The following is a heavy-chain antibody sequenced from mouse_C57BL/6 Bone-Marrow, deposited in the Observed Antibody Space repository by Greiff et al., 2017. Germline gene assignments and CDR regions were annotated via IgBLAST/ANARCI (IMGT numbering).Heavy chain of an antibody. CDR3: ATGITTVVPCFDY. D-gene: IGHD1-1*01. J-gene: IGHJ2*01. V-gene: IGHV1-20*01. CDR2: INPYNGDT. CDR1: GYSFTGYF. Sequence: EVKLQQSGPELVKPGDSVKISCKASGYSFTGYFMNWVMQSHGKSLEWIGRINPYNGDTFYNQKFKGKATLTVDKSSSTAHMELRSLTSEDSAVYYCATGITTVVPCFDYWGQGTTLTVSS.